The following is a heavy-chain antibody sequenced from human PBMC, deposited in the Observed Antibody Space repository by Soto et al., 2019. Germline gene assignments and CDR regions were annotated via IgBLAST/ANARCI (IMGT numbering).Heavy chain of an antibody. J-gene: IGHJ6*02. Sequence: PSETLSLTCAVYGGSFSGYYWSWIRQPPGKGLEWIGEINHSGSTNYNPSLKSRVTISVDTSKNQFSLKLSSVTAADTAVYYCARVRRDCSSTSCYRDYYYYYGMDVWGQGTTVTVS. CDR3: ARVRRDCSSTSCYRDYYYYYGMDV. CDR1: GGSFSGYY. V-gene: IGHV4-34*01. D-gene: IGHD2-2*01. CDR2: INHSGST.